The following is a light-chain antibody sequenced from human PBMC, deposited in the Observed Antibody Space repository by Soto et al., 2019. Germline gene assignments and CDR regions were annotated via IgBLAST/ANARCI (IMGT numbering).Light chain of an antibody. CDR1: QSISSY. CDR3: QQNYSTPRT. Sequence: DIQMTQSPSSLSASVGDRVTITCRASQSISSYLIWYQQKPGKAPKLLIYAASSLQSGVPSRFSGSGSGTDFTLTISSLQPGEFATYYCQQNYSTPRTFGPGTKVDIK. J-gene: IGKJ3*01. CDR2: AAS. V-gene: IGKV1-39*01.